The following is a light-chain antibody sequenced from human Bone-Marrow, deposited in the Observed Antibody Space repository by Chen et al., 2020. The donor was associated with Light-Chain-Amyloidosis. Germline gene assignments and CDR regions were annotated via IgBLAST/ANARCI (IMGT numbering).Light chain of an antibody. CDR3: QSYQGSSQGV. Sequence: NFMLTQPHSVSESPGKTVIISCTRSSGSIATNYVQWYQQRPGSSPTTVIYEDEHRPSGVPDRFSGSIDRSSNSASTTISGLKTEDEADYYCQSYQGSSQGVFGGGTKLTVL. CDR1: SGSIATNY. V-gene: IGLV6-57*01. J-gene: IGLJ3*02. CDR2: EDE.